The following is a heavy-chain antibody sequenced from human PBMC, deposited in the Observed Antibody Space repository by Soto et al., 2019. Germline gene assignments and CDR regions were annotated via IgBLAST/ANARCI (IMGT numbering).Heavy chain of an antibody. CDR3: ARYGTGIYDSSGSGAFHI. Sequence: KTSETLSLTCAVSGYSISSGYYWGCIRQPPGKGLEWIGNIYHSGSTHYNPSLKSRLTISVDTSKNQFSLKLSSVTAADTAVYYCARYGTGIYDSSGSGAFHIWGQGHWSPSPQ. CDR1: GYSISSGYY. D-gene: IGHD3-22*01. V-gene: IGHV4-38-2*01. CDR2: IYHSGST. J-gene: IGHJ3*02.